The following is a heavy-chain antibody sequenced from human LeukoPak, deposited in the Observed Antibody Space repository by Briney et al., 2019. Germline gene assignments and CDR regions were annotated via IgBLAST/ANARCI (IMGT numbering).Heavy chain of an antibody. V-gene: IGHV4-38-2*02. D-gene: IGHD2-15*01. CDR2: IYYSGST. CDR1: GYSISSGYY. CDR3: ARHVIVVVVAATLEAYNWFDP. J-gene: IGHJ5*02. Sequence: SETLSLTCTVSGYSISSGYYWGWIRQPPGKGLEWIGSIYYSGSTYYNPSLKSRVTISVDTSKNQFSLNLSSVTAADTAVYYCARHVIVVVVAATLEAYNWFDPWGQGTLVTVSS.